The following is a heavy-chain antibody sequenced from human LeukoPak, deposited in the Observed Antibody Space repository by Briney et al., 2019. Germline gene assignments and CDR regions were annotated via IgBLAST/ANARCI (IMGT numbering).Heavy chain of an antibody. CDR3: ATMVYYGSGSYYTPRFDY. J-gene: IGHJ4*02. V-gene: IGHV1-24*01. CDR2: FDPEDGET. Sequence: TSVKVSCRVSGYTLTELSMHWVRQAPGKGLEWMGGFDPEDGETIYAQKFQGRVTMTEDTSTDTAYMELSSLRSEDTAVYYCATMVYYGSGSYYTPRFDYWGQGTLVTVSS. D-gene: IGHD3-10*01. CDR1: GYTLTELS.